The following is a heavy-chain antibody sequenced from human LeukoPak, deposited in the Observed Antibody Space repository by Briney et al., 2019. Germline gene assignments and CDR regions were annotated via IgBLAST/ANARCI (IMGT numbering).Heavy chain of an antibody. Sequence: GGSLRLSCAASGFTFDDYAMHWVRQAPGKGLEWVSAISGSGGSTYYADSVKGRFTISRDNSKNTLYLQMNSLRAEDTAVYYCAKDRGYCSGGSCYWDYWGQGTLVTVSS. CDR3: AKDRGYCSGGSCYWDY. CDR2: ISGSGGST. V-gene: IGHV3-23*01. J-gene: IGHJ4*02. D-gene: IGHD2-15*01. CDR1: GFTFDDYA.